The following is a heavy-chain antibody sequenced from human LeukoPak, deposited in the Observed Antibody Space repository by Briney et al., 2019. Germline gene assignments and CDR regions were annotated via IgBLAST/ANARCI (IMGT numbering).Heavy chain of an antibody. Sequence: ASVKVSCKASGYTFTGYYMHWVRQAPGQGLEWMGWINPNSGGTNYAQKFQGRVTMTRDTSISTAYMELSRLRSDDTAVYYCASTREIAALPIFDYWGQGTLVTVSS. V-gene: IGHV1-2*02. CDR3: ASTREIAALPIFDY. CDR1: GYTFTGYY. D-gene: IGHD6-6*01. CDR2: INPNSGGT. J-gene: IGHJ4*02.